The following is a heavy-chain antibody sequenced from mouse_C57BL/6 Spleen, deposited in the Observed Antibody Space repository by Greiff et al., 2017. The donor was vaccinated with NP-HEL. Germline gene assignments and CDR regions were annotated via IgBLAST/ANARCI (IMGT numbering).Heavy chain of an antibody. CDR2: INPNNGGT. D-gene: IGHD1-1*01. CDR1: GYTFTDYN. V-gene: IGHV1-22*01. CDR3: ARVDYYGSPWFAF. Sequence: EVQLQQAGPELVKPGASVKMSCKASGYTFTDYNMQWVKQSHGKSLEWIGYINPNNGGTSYNQKFKGKATLTVNKSSSTAYMDLRSLTSEDSAVYYCARVDYYGSPWFAFWVQGSLVTVSA. J-gene: IGHJ3*01.